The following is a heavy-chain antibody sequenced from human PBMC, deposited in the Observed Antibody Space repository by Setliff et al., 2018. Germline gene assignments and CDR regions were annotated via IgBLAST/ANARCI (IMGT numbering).Heavy chain of an antibody. CDR1: GGTFSSYA. J-gene: IGHJ6*02. D-gene: IGHD3-3*01. V-gene: IGHV1-18*01. CDR3: ASDGQGNYNFWSGSYYYYGMDV. CDR2: ISAYNGNT. Sequence: GASVKVSCKASGGTFSSYAISWVRQAPGQGLEWMGWISAYNGNTNYAQKLQGRVTMTTDTSTSTAYMELRSLRSDDTAVYYCASDGQGNYNFWSGSYYYYGMDVWGQGTTVTVS.